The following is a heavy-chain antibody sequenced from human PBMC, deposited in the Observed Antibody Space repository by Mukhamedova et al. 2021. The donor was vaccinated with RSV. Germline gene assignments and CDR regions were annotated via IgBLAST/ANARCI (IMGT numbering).Heavy chain of an antibody. Sequence: IRQAPGKGLEWVSYISSSSSYTNYADSVKGRFTISRDNAKNSLYLQMNSLRAEDTAVYYCARDEGLVATITADAFDIWGQGTMVT. CDR2: ISSSSSYT. CDR3: ARDEGLVATITADAFDI. J-gene: IGHJ3*02. D-gene: IGHD5-12*01. V-gene: IGHV3-11*06.